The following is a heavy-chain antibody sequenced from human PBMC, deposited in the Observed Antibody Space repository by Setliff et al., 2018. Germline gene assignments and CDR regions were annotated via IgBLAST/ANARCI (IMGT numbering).Heavy chain of an antibody. CDR1: GGTFSSYA. D-gene: IGHD1-26*01. CDR2: IIPIFGTA. Sequence: ASVKVSCKASGGTFSSYAISWVRQAPGQGLEWMGGIIPIFGTANYAQKFQGRVTITTDESINTAYLQWSNLKASDTAIYYCARSLVGATYSVYFDYWGQGALVTVSS. CDR3: ARSLVGATYSVYFDY. V-gene: IGHV1-69*05. J-gene: IGHJ4*02.